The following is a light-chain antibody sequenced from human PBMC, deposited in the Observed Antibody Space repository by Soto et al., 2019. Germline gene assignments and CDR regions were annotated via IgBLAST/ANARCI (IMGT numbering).Light chain of an antibody. J-gene: IGKJ2*01. V-gene: IGKV3-20*01. Sequence: DIELTQSPCTLSSSPGERATLSCRASQSVSTSYLAWYQNKPGQAPRLLIYGASSRATGIPARFSGSGSGTDFTLTISRLQPDDFAVYSCQQYGTSPDTFGQGTKLEIK. CDR1: QSVSTSY. CDR2: GAS. CDR3: QQYGTSPDT.